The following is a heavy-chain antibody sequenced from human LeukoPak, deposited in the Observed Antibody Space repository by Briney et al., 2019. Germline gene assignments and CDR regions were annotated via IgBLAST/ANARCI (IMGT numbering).Heavy chain of an antibody. CDR3: ASTERCSTTCPLDY. D-gene: IGHD2-2*01. CDR1: GESLSGYY. CDR2: INHSGST. Sequence: SETLSLTCAVYGESLSGYYWSWIRQPPGKGLEWIGEINHSGSTNYNPSLKSRVTISLDTSKNQLSLKLSSVTAADTAVYYCASTERCSTTCPLDYWGQGTLVTVSS. J-gene: IGHJ4*02. V-gene: IGHV4-34*01.